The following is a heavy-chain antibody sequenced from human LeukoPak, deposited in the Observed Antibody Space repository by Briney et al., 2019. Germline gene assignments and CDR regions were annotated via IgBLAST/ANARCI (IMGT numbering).Heavy chain of an antibody. Sequence: PSGTLSLTCAVSGGSISSSNWWSWVRQPPGKGLEWIGEIYHSGSTNYNPSLKSRVTISVDKSKNQFSLKLSSVTAADTAVYYCARDSAYYDILTGYYRGYFDYWGQGTLVTVSS. CDR3: ARDSAYYDILTGYYRGYFDY. CDR1: GGSISSSNW. V-gene: IGHV4-4*02. CDR2: IYHSGST. J-gene: IGHJ4*02. D-gene: IGHD3-9*01.